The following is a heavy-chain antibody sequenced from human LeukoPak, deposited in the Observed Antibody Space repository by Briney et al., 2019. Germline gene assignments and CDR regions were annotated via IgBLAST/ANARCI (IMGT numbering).Heavy chain of an antibody. Sequence: SEALSLTCTVSGGSISSYYWGWIRQPPGKGLEWIGSIYYSGSTYYNPSLKSRVTISVDTSKNQFSLKLSSVTAADTAVYYCARPPREYSGYPIYFDYWGQGTLVTVSS. D-gene: IGHD5-12*01. CDR1: GGSISSYY. CDR3: ARPPREYSGYPIYFDY. V-gene: IGHV4-39*07. CDR2: IYYSGST. J-gene: IGHJ4*02.